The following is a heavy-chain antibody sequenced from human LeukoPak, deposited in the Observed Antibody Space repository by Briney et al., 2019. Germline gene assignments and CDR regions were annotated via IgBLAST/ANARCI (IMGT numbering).Heavy chain of an antibody. J-gene: IGHJ3*02. CDR3: TTSGNPSLTDI. Sequence: GGSLRLSCVAPGFTFDNAWINWVRQAPGKGLEWVGRIKKKNGGGATEYAAPVKGRFTISRDDSSYILYLQMNSLKTEDTAMYFCTTSGNPSLTDIWGQGTMVTVSS. D-gene: IGHD1-26*01. CDR1: GFTFDNAW. V-gene: IGHV3-15*07. CDR2: IKKKNGGGAT.